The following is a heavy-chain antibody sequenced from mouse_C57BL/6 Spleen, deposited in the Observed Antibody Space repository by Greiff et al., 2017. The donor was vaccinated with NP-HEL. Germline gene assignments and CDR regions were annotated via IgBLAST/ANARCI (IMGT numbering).Heavy chain of an antibody. CDR3: ASHYYGSSPHWYFDV. D-gene: IGHD1-1*01. CDR1: GYTFTSYW. Sequence: QVQLQQPGAELVRPGSSVKLSCKASGYTFTSYWMDWVKQRPGQGLEWIGNIYPSDSETHYNQKFKDKATLTVDKSSSTAYMQLSSLTSEDSAVYYCASHYYGSSPHWYFDVWGTGTTVTVSS. CDR2: IYPSDSET. V-gene: IGHV1-61*01. J-gene: IGHJ1*03.